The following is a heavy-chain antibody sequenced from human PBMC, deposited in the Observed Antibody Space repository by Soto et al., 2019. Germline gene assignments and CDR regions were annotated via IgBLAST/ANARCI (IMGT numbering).Heavy chain of an antibody. CDR3: VKDNLSRGADV. V-gene: IGHV3-9*01. Sequence: VQLVESGGDLIQPGRSLRLSCATSGFALSGSAMHWVRQVPGGGLEWVSGMYSSGDVGYADSVQGRFIMSRDVARNSLYLQMNSLQADDTALYYCVKDNLSRGADVWGQGTTVIVSS. CDR2: MYSSGDV. CDR1: GFALSGSA. J-gene: IGHJ6*02.